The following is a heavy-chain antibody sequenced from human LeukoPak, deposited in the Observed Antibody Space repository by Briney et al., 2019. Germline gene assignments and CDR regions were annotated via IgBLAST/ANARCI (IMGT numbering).Heavy chain of an antibody. CDR1: GFTFSSYS. CDR3: AKAGDPNPYYYYYYMDV. D-gene: IGHD1-14*01. Sequence: GGSLRLSCAASGFTFSSYSMNWVRQAPGKGLEWVSYISSSSSTIYYADSVKGRFTISRDNAKNSLYLQMNSLRAEDTAVYYCAKAGDPNPYYYYYYMDVWGKGTTVTVSS. V-gene: IGHV3-48*04. CDR2: ISSSSSTI. J-gene: IGHJ6*03.